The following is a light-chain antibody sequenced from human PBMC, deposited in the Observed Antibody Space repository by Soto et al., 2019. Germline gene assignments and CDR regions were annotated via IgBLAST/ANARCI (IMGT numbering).Light chain of an antibody. CDR2: AAS. CDR1: QSISRN. CDR3: QKSYTTGSIT. J-gene: IGKJ5*01. Sequence: DIQMTQSPSSLSASVGDRVTITCRASQSISRNLNWYQHKPGKAPKLLIYAASSLQNGVPSRFSGGGSGTEFPLSLSSLQPEDFGTYYCQKSYTTGSITFGQGTRLEIK. V-gene: IGKV1-39*01.